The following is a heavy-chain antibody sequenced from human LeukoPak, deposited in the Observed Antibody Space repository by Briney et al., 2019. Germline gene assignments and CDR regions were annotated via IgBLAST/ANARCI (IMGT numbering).Heavy chain of an antibody. J-gene: IGHJ2*01. CDR2: SNHSGNT. D-gene: IGHD6-13*01. CDR3: ARDRTAAAAILGYFDL. CDR1: GGSFSGDY. V-gene: IGHV4-34*01. Sequence: NPSETLSLTCAVYGGSFSGDYWSWIRQPPGKGLEWIGESNHSGNTNYNPSLKSRVTISVDTSKNQFSLRLSSVTAADTAVYYCARDRTAAAAILGYFDLWGRGTLVTVSS.